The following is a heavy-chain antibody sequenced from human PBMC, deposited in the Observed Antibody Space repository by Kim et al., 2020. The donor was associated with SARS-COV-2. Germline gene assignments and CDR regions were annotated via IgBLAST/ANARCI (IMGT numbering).Heavy chain of an antibody. CDR1: GFTFSSYS. D-gene: IGHD1-20*01. J-gene: IGHJ4*02. CDR2: ISSSSSYI. V-gene: IGHV3-21*01. CDR3: ASDLEGITGTADRWDY. Sequence: GGSLRLSCAASGFTFSSYSMNWVRQAPGKGLEWVSSISSSSSYIYYADSVKGRFTISRDNAKNSLYLQMNSLRAEDTAVYYCASDLEGITGTADRWDYWGQGTLVTVSS.